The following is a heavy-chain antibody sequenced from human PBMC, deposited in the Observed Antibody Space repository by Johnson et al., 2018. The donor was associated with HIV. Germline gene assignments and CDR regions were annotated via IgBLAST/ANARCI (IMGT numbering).Heavy chain of an antibody. V-gene: IGHV3-30-3*01. D-gene: IGHD6-6*01. Sequence: QVQLVESGGGVVQPGRSLRLSCAASGFTFSSNDMHWVRQATGKGLEWVAVMSFDGNNRYYADSVKGRFTISRDNSKNTLYLQMNSLRPEDTAVYYCARDSSNSFRFEMYAFDIWGQGTMVIVSS. CDR2: MSFDGNNR. CDR3: ARDSSNSFRFEMYAFDI. CDR1: GFTFSSND. J-gene: IGHJ3*02.